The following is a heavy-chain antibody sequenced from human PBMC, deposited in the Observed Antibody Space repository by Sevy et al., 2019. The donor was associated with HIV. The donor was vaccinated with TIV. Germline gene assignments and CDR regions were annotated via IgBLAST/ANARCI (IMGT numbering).Heavy chain of an antibody. CDR1: GGTISSSSYW. Sequence: SETLSLTCTVSGGTISSSSYWWGWIRQPLGKGLEWVGSIYHTGAADDNPSLKRRVTMSVDTSKNQFSLQVGSVTAADTAVYYCARWYGNNFDYWGQGALVTVSS. CDR3: ARWYGNNFDY. J-gene: IGHJ4*02. CDR2: IYHTGAA. V-gene: IGHV4-39*01. D-gene: IGHD3-10*01.